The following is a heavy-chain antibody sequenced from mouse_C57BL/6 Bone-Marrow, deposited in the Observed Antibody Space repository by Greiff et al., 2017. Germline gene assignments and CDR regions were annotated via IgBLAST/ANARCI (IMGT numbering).Heavy chain of an antibody. V-gene: IGHV1-81*01. CDR2: IYPRSGNT. Sequence: VKLMESGAELARPGASVKLSCKASGYTFTSYGISWVKQRTGQGLEWIGEIYPRSGNTYYNEKFKGKATLTADKSSSTAYMELRSLTSEDSAVYFCARDYYGSGYAMDYWGQGTSVTVSS. J-gene: IGHJ4*01. D-gene: IGHD1-1*01. CDR1: GYTFTSYG. CDR3: ARDYYGSGYAMDY.